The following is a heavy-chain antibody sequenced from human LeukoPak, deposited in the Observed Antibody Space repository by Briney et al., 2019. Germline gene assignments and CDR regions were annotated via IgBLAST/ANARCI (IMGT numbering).Heavy chain of an antibody. D-gene: IGHD6-19*01. J-gene: IGHJ4*02. V-gene: IGHV3-30*18. CDR1: GFTFSSYG. CDR3: AKDSSGWPDY. CDR2: ISYDGSNK. Sequence: GRSLRLSCAASGFTFSSYGMHWVRQAPGKGLEWVAVISYDGSNKYYADSVKGRFTISRDNSKNTLYLQMNSLRAEDTAVYYCAKDSSGWPDYWGQGTLVTVSS.